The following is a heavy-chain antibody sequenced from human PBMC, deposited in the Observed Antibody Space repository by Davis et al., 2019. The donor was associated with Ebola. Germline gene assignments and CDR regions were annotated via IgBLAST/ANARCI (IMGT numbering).Heavy chain of an antibody. V-gene: IGHV3-48*02. CDR3: ARDGVYSGNYWGGEYYFDY. CDR1: GFTFSNYN. D-gene: IGHD1-26*01. J-gene: IGHJ4*02. Sequence: PGGSLRLSCAASGFTFSNYNMNWVRQAPGKGLEWVSYISSRSSSIYYADSVKGRFTISRDNAKNSLYLQMDSLRDEDTAVYYCARDGVYSGNYWGGEYYFDYWGQGTLVTVSS. CDR2: ISSRSSSI.